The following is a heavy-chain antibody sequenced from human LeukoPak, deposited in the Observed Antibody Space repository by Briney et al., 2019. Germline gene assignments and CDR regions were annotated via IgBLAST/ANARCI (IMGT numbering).Heavy chain of an antibody. V-gene: IGHV3-30*02. CDR2: IRYDGSNK. D-gene: IGHD3-10*01. Sequence: GGSLRLSCAASGFTFSSYGMHWVRQAPGKGLEWVAIIRYDGSNKYYADSVKGRFTISRDISKNTLYLQVNSLRAEDTAMYYCARDGRQRKTYYYASGSANAFDIWGQGTMVTVSS. J-gene: IGHJ3*02. CDR1: GFTFSSYG. CDR3: ARDGRQRKTYYYASGSANAFDI.